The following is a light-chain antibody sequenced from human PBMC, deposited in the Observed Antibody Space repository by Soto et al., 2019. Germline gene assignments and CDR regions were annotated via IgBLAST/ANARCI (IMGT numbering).Light chain of an antibody. CDR1: QSISSW. Sequence: DIQMTQSPSTLSASVGDRVTITCRASQSISSWLAWYQQKPGKAPKLVIYKASSLEGGVPSRFSGSGSGTEFTLTISSLQPDDFATYYCQHYNSSFGQGTKLEIK. J-gene: IGKJ2*01. CDR2: KAS. V-gene: IGKV1-5*03. CDR3: QHYNSS.